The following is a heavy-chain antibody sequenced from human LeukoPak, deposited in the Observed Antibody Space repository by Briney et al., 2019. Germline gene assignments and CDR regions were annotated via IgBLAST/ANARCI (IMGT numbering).Heavy chain of an antibody. J-gene: IGHJ6*02. CDR2: IYTSGST. Sequence: PSETLSLTCTVSGGSISSYYWSWIRQPAGKGLEWIGRIYTSGSTNYNPSLKSRVTMSVDTSKNQFSLKLSSVTAADTAVYYCARLWDNTVTTGRGYYYYYGMDVWGQGTTVTVSS. CDR3: ARLWDNTVTTGRGYYYYYGMDV. CDR1: GGSISSYY. D-gene: IGHD4-4*01. V-gene: IGHV4-4*07.